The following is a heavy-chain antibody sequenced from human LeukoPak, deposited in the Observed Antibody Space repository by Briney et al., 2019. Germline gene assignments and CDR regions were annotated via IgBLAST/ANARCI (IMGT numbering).Heavy chain of an antibody. D-gene: IGHD6-19*01. J-gene: IGHJ4*02. Sequence: SETLSLTCTVSGGSISSGGYYWSWIRQHPGKGLEWIGYIYYSGSTYYNPSLKSRVTISVDTSKNQLSLNLNSVTAADTAVYYCAGGSQWLAFDSWGQGTLVSVSS. CDR3: AGGSQWLAFDS. CDR2: IYYSGST. CDR1: GGSISSGGYY. V-gene: IGHV4-30-4*08.